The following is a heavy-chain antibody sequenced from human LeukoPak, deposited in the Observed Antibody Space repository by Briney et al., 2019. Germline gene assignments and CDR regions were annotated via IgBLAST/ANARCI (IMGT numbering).Heavy chain of an antibody. V-gene: IGHV3-66*01. D-gene: IGHD3-3*01. CDR3: AKALDFWKFDY. Sequence: GGSLRLSCAASGFTVSSNYMSWVRQAPGKGLEWVSVIYSGGSTYYADSVKGRFTISRDNSKNTLYLQMNSLRAEDTAVYYCAKALDFWKFDYWGQGTLVTVSS. CDR2: IYSGGST. CDR1: GFTVSSNY. J-gene: IGHJ4*02.